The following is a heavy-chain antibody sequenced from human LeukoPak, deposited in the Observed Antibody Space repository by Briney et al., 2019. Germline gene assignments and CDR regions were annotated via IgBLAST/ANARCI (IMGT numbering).Heavy chain of an antibody. J-gene: IGHJ6*02. D-gene: IGHD1-26*01. Sequence: PSETLSLTCTVSGGSISSGDYYWSWIRQPPGKGLEWIAYMYYSGSTYYNPSLKSRVTMSADTSKNQFSLKLSSVTAADTAVYYCARVGVGATKQRGYYYYYGMDVWGQGTTVTVSS. CDR3: ARVGVGATKQRGYYYYYGMDV. CDR1: GGSISSGDYY. CDR2: MYYSGST. V-gene: IGHV4-30-4*02.